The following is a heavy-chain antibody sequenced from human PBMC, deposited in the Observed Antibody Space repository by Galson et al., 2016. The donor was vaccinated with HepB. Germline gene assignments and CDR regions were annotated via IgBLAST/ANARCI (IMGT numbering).Heavy chain of an antibody. D-gene: IGHD2-15*01. CDR1: GDSVSSDSAA. Sequence: CAISGDSVSSDSAAWKWIRQSPSRGLEWLGRTFYRSQWSIEYAPSVRSRLSISPDTSKNQFSLQLNSVTPEDTAVYYCARGLPGFYFSSWGQGTLVTVSS. J-gene: IGHJ4*02. CDR2: TFYRSQWSI. V-gene: IGHV6-1*01. CDR3: ARGLPGFYFSS.